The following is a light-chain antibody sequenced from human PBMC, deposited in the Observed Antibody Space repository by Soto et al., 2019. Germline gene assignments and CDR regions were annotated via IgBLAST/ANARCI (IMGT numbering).Light chain of an antibody. CDR3: QQYGSAPWT. CDR2: AAS. CDR1: LSVASNY. V-gene: IGKV3-20*01. J-gene: IGKJ1*01. Sequence: EMVLTQSPGTLPLSPGKRATLSCRASLSVASNYVAWYQQKPGQAPRLLIYAASGRATGIPDRCSGSGSGTDFTLTISRLEPEDFAVYYCQQYGSAPWTFGQVTKVEIK.